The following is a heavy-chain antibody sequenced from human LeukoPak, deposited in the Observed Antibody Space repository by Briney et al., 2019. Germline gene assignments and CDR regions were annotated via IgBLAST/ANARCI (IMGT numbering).Heavy chain of an antibody. CDR2: INSDGSST. CDR3: ARVNCSSTSCYTYYYYYGMDV. J-gene: IGHJ6*02. CDR1: GFTFSSNW. Sequence: QSGGSLRLSCAASGFTFSSNWMHWVRQAPGKGLVWVSRINSDGSSTSYADSVKGRFTISRDNAKNTLYLQMNSLRAEDTAVYYCARVNCSSTSCYTYYYYYGMDVWGQGTTVTVSS. V-gene: IGHV3-74*01. D-gene: IGHD2-2*01.